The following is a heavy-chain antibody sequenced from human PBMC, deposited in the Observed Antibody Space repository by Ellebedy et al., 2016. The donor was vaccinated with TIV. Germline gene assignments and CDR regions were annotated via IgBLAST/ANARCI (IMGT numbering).Heavy chain of an antibody. J-gene: IGHJ3*02. CDR1: GFTFSSYW. D-gene: IGHD3-9*01. V-gene: IGHV3-74*01. CDR2: INSDGSST. Sequence: GGSLRLSCAASGFTFSSYWMHWVRQAPGKGLVWVSRINSDGSSTSYADSVKGRFTISRDNAKNSLYLQMNSLRAEETAVYYCAKASFLTGYWFAFDIWGQGTMVTVSS. CDR3: AKASFLTGYWFAFDI.